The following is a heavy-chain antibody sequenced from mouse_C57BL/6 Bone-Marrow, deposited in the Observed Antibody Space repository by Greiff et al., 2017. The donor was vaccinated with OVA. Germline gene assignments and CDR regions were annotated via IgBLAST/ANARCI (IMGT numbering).Heavy chain of an antibody. CDR1: GFTFTDYY. Sequence: EVQLVESGGGLVQPGGSLSISCAASGFTFTDYYMSWVRQPPGKALEWLGFIRNKANGYTTEYSASVKGRFTISRDTSQIILYLQMNALRAEDSATYYGARYYGYDVWGQGTLVTVSA. CDR3: ARYYGYDV. J-gene: IGHJ3*01. CDR2: IRNKANGYTT. D-gene: IGHD2-2*01. V-gene: IGHV7-3*01.